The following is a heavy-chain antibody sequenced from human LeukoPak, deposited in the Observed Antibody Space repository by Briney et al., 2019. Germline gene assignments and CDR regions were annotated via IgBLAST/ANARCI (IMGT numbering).Heavy chain of an antibody. CDR2: IYPGDSDT. J-gene: IGHJ3*02. D-gene: IGHD3-22*01. V-gene: IGHV5-51*01. CDR1: GYSFTSYW. Sequence: GESLKISCKGSGYSFTSYWIGWVRQMPGKGLEWMGIIYPGDSDTRYSPSFQGQVTISADKSISTAYLQWSSLKASDTAMYYCARLTRGYYYDSSGYYNVSDAFDIWGQGTMVTVSS. CDR3: ARLTRGYYYDSSGYYNVSDAFDI.